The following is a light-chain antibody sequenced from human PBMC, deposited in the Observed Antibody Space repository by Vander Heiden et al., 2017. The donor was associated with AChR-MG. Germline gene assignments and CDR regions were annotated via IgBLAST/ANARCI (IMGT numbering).Light chain of an antibody. V-gene: IGKV3-15*01. CDR2: GAS. CDR3: QQYNNWPGRT. CDR1: QSVSSN. J-gene: IGKJ1*01. Sequence: EIVMTRSPATLSVSPGERATLSRRASQSVSSNLAWYQQKPDQSPRLLIYGASTRATGIPTRFSGSGSGTEFTLTISSLQSEDFAVYYCQQYNNWPGRTFGQGTKVEIK.